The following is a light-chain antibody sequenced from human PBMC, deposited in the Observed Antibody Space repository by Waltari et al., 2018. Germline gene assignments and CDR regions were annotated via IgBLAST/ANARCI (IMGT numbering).Light chain of an antibody. V-gene: IGLV2-14*01. CDR1: SSDVGGYNY. J-gene: IGLJ2*01. CDR3: ISYSSATPGNVV. Sequence: SALTQPASVSGSLGPSITFSCTGTSSDVGGYNYVSRSQQHPGKAPKLMIHDVSNRPSGVSIRFSGSKSGNTASLTISGLQADDEADYYCISYSSATPGNVVIGGGTKLTVL. CDR2: DVS.